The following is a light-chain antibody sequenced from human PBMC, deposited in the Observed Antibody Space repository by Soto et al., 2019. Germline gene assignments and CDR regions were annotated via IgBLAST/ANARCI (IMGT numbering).Light chain of an antibody. CDR3: QQYNSYPYT. CDR1: QSVTLW. CDR2: KAS. Sequence: DIQMTQSPSILSASVGDGVTIACRASQSVTLWLTWYQQKPGKAPKLLLYKASTLESGVPSSISGNGSETDFTLTISSLQPDDIGTYYCQQYNSYPYTFGQGTKLEIK. J-gene: IGKJ2*01. V-gene: IGKV1-5*03.